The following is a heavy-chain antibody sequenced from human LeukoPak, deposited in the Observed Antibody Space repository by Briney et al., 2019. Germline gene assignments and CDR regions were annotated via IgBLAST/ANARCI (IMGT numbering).Heavy chain of an antibody. J-gene: IGHJ4*02. V-gene: IGHV3-30-3*01. CDR1: GFTFSSYA. D-gene: IGHD5-12*01. Sequence: GRSLRLSCAASGFTFSSYAMHWVRQAPGKGLEWVAVISYDGSNKYYADSVEGRFTISRDNSKNTLYLQMNSLRAEDTAVYYRARAPDIVATITYWGQGTLVTVSS. CDR3: ARAPDIVATITY. CDR2: ISYDGSNK.